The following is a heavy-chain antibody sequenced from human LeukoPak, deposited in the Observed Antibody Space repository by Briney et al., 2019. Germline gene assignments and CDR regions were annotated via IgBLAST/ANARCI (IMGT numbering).Heavy chain of an antibody. Sequence: GGSLRLSCAASGFAVSSNHMNWVRQAPGKGLEWVSVIFNGGSTYYADSVKGRFTISRDNSKNTLYLQMNSLRAEDTAVYYCATALWTYYFDFWGQGTLVTVSS. CDR2: IFNGGST. V-gene: IGHV3-53*01. D-gene: IGHD3/OR15-3a*01. J-gene: IGHJ4*02. CDR1: GFAVSSNH. CDR3: ATALWTYYFDF.